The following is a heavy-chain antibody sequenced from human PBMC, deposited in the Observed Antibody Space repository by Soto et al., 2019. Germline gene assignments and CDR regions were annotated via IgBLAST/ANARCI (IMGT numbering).Heavy chain of an antibody. V-gene: IGHV4-59*08. Sequence: SETLSLTCTVSNGSITNYYWSWIRQPPGKALEWIGYIFSSGSTNYNPSLKSRVTISVDTSKNHFSLKLTSVTAADTAVYYCARQDYGDSRRIRGSTFDFWGQGTLVTVSS. CDR2: IFSSGST. CDR3: ARQDYGDSRRIRGSTFDF. J-gene: IGHJ4*02. CDR1: NGSITNYY. D-gene: IGHD4-17*01.